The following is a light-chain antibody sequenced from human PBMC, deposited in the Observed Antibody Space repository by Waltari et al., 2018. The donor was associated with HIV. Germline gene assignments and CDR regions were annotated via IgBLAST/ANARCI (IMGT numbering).Light chain of an antibody. Sequence: EIVLTQSPGTLSLSPGERATLSCRASQSVSSSYLAWYQQKPGQAPRLLIYGASSRATGIPDRFRGSGSGTDFTLTISRLEPEDFAVYYCQQYGSSPTFDQGTKVEIK. J-gene: IGKJ1*01. CDR1: QSVSSSY. CDR2: GAS. V-gene: IGKV3-20*01. CDR3: QQYGSSPT.